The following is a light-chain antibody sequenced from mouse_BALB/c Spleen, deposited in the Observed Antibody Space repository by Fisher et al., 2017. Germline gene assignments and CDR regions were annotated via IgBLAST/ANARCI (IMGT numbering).Light chain of an antibody. CDR3: QQWSSNPPIT. V-gene: IGKV4-53*01. CDR1: SSISSSY. Sequence: DIVLTQSTALMAASPGEKVTITCSVSSSISSSYLHWYQQKSGISPKPWIYGTSNLASGFPARFSGSGSGTSYSLIISSMEAEDAATYYCQQWSSNPPITFGAGTKLELK. CDR2: GTS. J-gene: IGKJ5*01.